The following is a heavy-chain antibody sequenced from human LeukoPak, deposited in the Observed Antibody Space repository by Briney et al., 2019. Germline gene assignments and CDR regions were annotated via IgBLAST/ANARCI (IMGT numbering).Heavy chain of an antibody. CDR3: AKFPTYYYDSSAYYFDY. D-gene: IGHD3-22*01. V-gene: IGHV3-23*01. Sequence: GGSLRLSWEASGFTFSSYAMSWVREAPGKGLEWVSAVSGSGGSTYYADSVRGRFTISRDKSRNVLYLQMNSLGAEDTAVYYCAKFPTYYYDSSAYYFDYWGQGTLVTVSS. J-gene: IGHJ4*02. CDR1: GFTFSSYA. CDR2: VSGSGGST.